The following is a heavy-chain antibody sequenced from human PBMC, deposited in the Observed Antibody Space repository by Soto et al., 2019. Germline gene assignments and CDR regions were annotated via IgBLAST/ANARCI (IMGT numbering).Heavy chain of an antibody. Sequence: SATTPHPCDVSGASIAAYYWSWIRQAPGKGLEWIGNVYHTGSTDYNASLRSRVTISVDTSKNQFSLNMNSVTAADTAVYYCARRLFGSGWTLDSWGQGALVTVSS. CDR3: ARRLFGSGWTLDS. D-gene: IGHD6-19*01. CDR2: VYHTGST. J-gene: IGHJ4*02. V-gene: IGHV4-59*13. CDR1: GASIAAYY.